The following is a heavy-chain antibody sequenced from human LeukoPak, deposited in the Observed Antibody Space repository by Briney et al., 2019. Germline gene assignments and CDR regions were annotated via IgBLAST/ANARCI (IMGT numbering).Heavy chain of an antibody. CDR1: GCSISSGSYY. CDR2: IYTSGST. D-gene: IGHD4-11*01. Sequence: KPSQTLSLTCTFSGCSISSGSYYRSWIRQPSGKGLEWIGRIYTSGSTNYNPSLKSRVTISVDTSKNQFSLKLSSVTAADTAVYYCARDGGWPTVTLYYYYGMDVWGQGTTVTVSS. J-gene: IGHJ6*02. CDR3: ARDGGWPTVTLYYYYGMDV. V-gene: IGHV4-61*02.